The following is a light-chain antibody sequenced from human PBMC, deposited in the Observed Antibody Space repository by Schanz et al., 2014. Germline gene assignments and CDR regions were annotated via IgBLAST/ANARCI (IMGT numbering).Light chain of an antibody. V-gene: IGLV2-14*01. CDR1: SSDVGGYKY. CDR2: DVS. J-gene: IGLJ2*01. Sequence: QSVLTQPASVSGSPGQSITISCTGTSSDVGGYKYVSWYQQHPGKAPKLMIYDVSSRPSGVSNRFSGSKSGNTASLTISGLQAEDEADYYCTSYTSSGTVVFGGGTKLTVL. CDR3: TSYTSSGTVV.